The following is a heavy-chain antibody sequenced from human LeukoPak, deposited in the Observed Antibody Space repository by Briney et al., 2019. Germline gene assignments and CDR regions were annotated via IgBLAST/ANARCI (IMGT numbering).Heavy chain of an antibody. CDR3: ARDGYDILTGYAGWFDP. CDR2: TYYRSKWYN. Sequence: SQTLSLTCAISGDSVSSNSAAWNWIRQSPSRGLEWLGRTYYRSKWYNDYAVSVKSRITINPDTSKNQFSLQLNSVTPEDTAVYYCARDGYDILTGYAGWFDPWGQGTLVTVSS. D-gene: IGHD3-9*01. V-gene: IGHV6-1*01. CDR1: GDSVSSNSAA. J-gene: IGHJ5*02.